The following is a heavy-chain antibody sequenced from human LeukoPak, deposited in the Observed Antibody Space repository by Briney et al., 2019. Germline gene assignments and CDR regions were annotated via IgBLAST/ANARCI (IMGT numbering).Heavy chain of an antibody. V-gene: IGHV4-34*01. Sequence: SETLSLTCAVYGGSFSGYYWSWIRQPPGKGLEWIGEINHSGSTNYNPSLKSRVTISVDTSKSQFSLKLSSLTAADTAVYYWARFSRRSGWYSPFASWGQGALVAVSP. CDR3: ARFSRRSGWYSPFAS. D-gene: IGHD6-19*01. CDR1: GGSFSGYY. J-gene: IGHJ5*02. CDR2: INHSGST.